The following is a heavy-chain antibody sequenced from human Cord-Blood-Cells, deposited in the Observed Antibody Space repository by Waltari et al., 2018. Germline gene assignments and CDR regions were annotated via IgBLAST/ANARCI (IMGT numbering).Heavy chain of an antibody. V-gene: IGHV4-34*01. CDR2: INHSGST. Sequence: QVQLPQWRAGLLKPSETLSRTCAVYGGSFSGYYWSWIRQPPGKGLEWIGEINHSGSTNYNPSLKSRVTISVDTSKNQFSLKLSSVTAADTAVYYCARGRDYWGQGTLVTVSS. CDR3: ARGRDY. J-gene: IGHJ4*02. CDR1: GGSFSGYY.